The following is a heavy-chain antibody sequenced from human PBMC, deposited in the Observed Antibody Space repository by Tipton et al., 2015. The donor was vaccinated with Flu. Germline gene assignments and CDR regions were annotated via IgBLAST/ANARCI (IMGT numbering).Heavy chain of an antibody. CDR1: GGSMSNNF. V-gene: IGHV4-4*07. Sequence: TLSLTCTVSGGSMSNNFWSWLRQTAGKGLEWIGRIYTTGDTNYNPSLESRVTISVDTSKKQFSLKLKSMTAADTAVYYCAREFLFFGELSTAYYFDSWGQGTLVTVSS. J-gene: IGHJ4*02. D-gene: IGHD3-16*01. CDR2: IYTTGDT. CDR3: AREFLFFGELSTAYYFDS.